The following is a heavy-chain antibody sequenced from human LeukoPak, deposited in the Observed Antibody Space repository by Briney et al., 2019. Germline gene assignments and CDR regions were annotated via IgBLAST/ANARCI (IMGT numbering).Heavy chain of an antibody. CDR3: ARANGSGSYYNSRRNWFDP. D-gene: IGHD3-10*01. V-gene: IGHV4-4*07. CDR2: IYTSGST. Sequence: PSETLSLTRTVSGGSISSYYWSWIRQPAGKGLEWIGRIYTSGSTNYNPSLKSRVTMSVDTSKNQFSLKLSSVTAADTAVYYCARANGSGSYYNSRRNWFDPWGQGTLVTVSS. J-gene: IGHJ5*02. CDR1: GGSISSYY.